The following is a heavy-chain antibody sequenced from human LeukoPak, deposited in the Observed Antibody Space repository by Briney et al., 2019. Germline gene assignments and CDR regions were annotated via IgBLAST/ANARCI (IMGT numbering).Heavy chain of an antibody. CDR2: ISWNGAII. D-gene: IGHD3-16*01. CDR3: AKDIGPGGGTPTYFDS. CDR1: AFTFDDYA. J-gene: IGHJ4*02. V-gene: IGHV3-9*01. Sequence: GRSLRLSCAASAFTFDDYAMHWVRQAPGKGLEWVSGISWNGAIIAYADSVKGRFTISRDNAKNSLYLQMNSLRAEDTAFYYCAKDIGPGGGTPTYFDSWGQGALVTVSS.